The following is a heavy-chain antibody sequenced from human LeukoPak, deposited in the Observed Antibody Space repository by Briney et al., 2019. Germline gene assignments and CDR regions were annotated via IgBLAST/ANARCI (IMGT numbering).Heavy chain of an antibody. J-gene: IGHJ5*02. D-gene: IGHD6-13*01. Sequence: ASVTVSCKASGYTFTSYAMHWVRQAPGQRLGWMGWINAGNGNTKYSQKFQGRVTITRDTSARTANMELSSLRSEDTAVYYCARSREEGEAGAGLNWFDPWGQGTLVTVSS. CDR3: ARSREEGEAGAGLNWFDP. CDR1: GYTFTSYA. CDR2: INAGNGNT. V-gene: IGHV1-3*01.